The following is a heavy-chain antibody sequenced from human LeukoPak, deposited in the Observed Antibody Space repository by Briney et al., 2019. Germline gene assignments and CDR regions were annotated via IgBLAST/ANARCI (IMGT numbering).Heavy chain of an antibody. J-gene: IGHJ4*02. CDR1: GYTFTSYY. Sequence: GASVKVSCKASGYTFTSYYIHWVRLSPGQGLEWMGIINPSAGSTTYAQKFQGRATMTRDTSTSTVYMELGSLRFEDSAVYYCARSWIRSGRVVGYLDHWGQGVLVTVSS. CDR3: ARSWIRSGRVVGYLDH. CDR2: INPSAGST. D-gene: IGHD5-18*01. V-gene: IGHV1-46*01.